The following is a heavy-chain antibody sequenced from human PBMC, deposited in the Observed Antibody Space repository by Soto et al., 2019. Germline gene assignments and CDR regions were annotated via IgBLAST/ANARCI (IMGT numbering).Heavy chain of an antibody. J-gene: IGHJ5*02. CDR2: IAPKSGDT. D-gene: IGHD3-16*01. CDR1: GYTFTENE. Sequence: DSVKVSCKASGYTFTENEIHWLRRAPGQRLEWMGRIAPKSGDTNFAPTYQGRVTMTRDTSTNTVYMEVTRLTSDDTAIYFCASRHLRDYIRWSFDPSVQRTLVTVS. CDR3: ASRHLRDYIRWSFDP. V-gene: IGHV1-2*02.